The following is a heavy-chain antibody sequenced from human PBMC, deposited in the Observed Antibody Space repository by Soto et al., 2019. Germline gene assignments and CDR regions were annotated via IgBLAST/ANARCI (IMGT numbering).Heavy chain of an antibody. D-gene: IGHD1-26*01. Sequence: GGSLRLSCAASGFTFSSYSMNWVRQAPGKGLEWVSYISSSSSTIYYADSVKGRFTISRDNAKNSLYLQMNSLRDEDTAVYYCARDGAGELLAAYYYYYGMDVWGQGTTVTVSS. V-gene: IGHV3-48*02. CDR2: ISSSSSTI. J-gene: IGHJ6*02. CDR1: GFTFSSYS. CDR3: ARDGAGELLAAYYYYYGMDV.